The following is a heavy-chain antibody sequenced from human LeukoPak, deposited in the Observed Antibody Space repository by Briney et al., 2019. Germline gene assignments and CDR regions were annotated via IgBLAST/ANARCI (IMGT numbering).Heavy chain of an antibody. CDR1: GFTFVSYR. D-gene: IGHD5-18*01. Sequence: PGGSLRLSCAASGFTFVSYRMHWVRHAPGKGLVWVSRINGYGSSTDFADSVMERFTISRDNAKNTLYLQMNSLRAEDTAVYYCARDAPGNTALDYWGQGTLVTVSS. CDR2: INGYGSST. V-gene: IGHV3-74*01. CDR3: ARDAPGNTALDY. J-gene: IGHJ4*02.